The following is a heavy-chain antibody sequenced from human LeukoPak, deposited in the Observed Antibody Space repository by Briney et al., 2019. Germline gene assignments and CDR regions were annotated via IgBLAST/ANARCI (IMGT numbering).Heavy chain of an antibody. V-gene: IGHV3-30*04. J-gene: IGHJ4*02. CDR2: ISYDGSNK. D-gene: IGHD2-15*01. CDR1: GFTFSSYA. Sequence: GGSLRLSCAASGFTFSSYAMHWVRQAPGKGLEWVAVISYDGSNKYYADSVKGRFTISRDNSKNTLYLQMNSLRAEDTAVYYCARLRSVVVVAATSFSYYFDYWGQGTLVTVSS. CDR3: ARLRSVVVVAATSFSYYFDY.